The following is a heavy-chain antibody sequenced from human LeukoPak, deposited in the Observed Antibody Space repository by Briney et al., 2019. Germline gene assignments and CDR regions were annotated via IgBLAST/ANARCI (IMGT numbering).Heavy chain of an antibody. J-gene: IGHJ6*03. V-gene: IGHV3-53*01. CDR3: ARSTRDGYNHYHYYYMDV. D-gene: IGHD5-24*01. CDR1: GSFAISTY. Sequence: HPGGSLTPSCPAPGSFAISTYMNWVRQPPGKGMRWVSFIYSGGHTYYTDSVKGRFTISRDNSNNTLYLHMNSLRPDDTAVYYCARSTRDGYNHYHYYYMDVWGKGTTVTVSS. CDR2: IYSGGHT.